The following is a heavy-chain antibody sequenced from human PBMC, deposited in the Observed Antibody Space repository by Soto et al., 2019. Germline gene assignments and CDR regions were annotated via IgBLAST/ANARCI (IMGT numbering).Heavy chain of an antibody. Sequence: TSETLSLTCSVSGAALNSGNYYWSWIRQVPGKGLEWIGHIYVTGAVDYNPSLRDRITISQDTSERQFSLNLRLVTAADTAVYYCAKLSCTSSTCYFPGWFDPWGQGTLVTVSS. CDR1: GAALNSGNYY. CDR2: IYVTGAV. D-gene: IGHD2-2*01. V-gene: IGHV4-31*03. CDR3: AKLSCTSSTCYFPGWFDP. J-gene: IGHJ5*02.